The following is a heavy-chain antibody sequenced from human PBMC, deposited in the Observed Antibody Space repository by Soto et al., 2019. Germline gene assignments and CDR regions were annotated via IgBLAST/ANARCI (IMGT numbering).Heavy chain of an antibody. Sequence: QVQLQESGPGLVHPSQTLSLTCTVFGASISSNDYDWSWIRQPPGKGLEWIGNINYSGSTYYTPCPKSRVTMSMDSSKNQFSLRLTSVTAADTAFSYCVRLRGYNHVLGRDCFDPWGKG. CDR2: INYSGST. CDR3: VRLRGYNHVLGRDCFDP. D-gene: IGHD5-18*01. CDR1: GASISSNDYD. J-gene: IGHJ5*02. V-gene: IGHV4-30-4*01.